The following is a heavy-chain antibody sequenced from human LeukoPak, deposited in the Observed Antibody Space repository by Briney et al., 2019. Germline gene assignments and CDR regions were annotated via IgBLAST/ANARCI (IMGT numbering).Heavy chain of an antibody. Sequence: SETLSLTCTVSGGSISSSSYYWGWIRHPPGKGLEWIGSIYYSGSTYYNPSLKSRVTISVDTSKNQFSLKLSSVTAADTAVYYCAREEGYQLLRPGFDPWGQGTLVTVSS. CDR3: AREEGYQLLRPGFDP. D-gene: IGHD2-2*01. V-gene: IGHV4-39*07. CDR1: GGSISSSSYY. J-gene: IGHJ5*02. CDR2: IYYSGST.